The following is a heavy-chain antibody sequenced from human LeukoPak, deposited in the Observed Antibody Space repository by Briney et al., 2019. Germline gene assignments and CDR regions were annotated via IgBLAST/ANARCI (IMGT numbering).Heavy chain of an antibody. V-gene: IGHV4-61*02. D-gene: IGHD4-17*01. Sequence: SQTLALTCTVSGGSISSGSYYWRWIRQPAGKGLEWIGRIYTSGSTNYNPSLKSRVTISVDTSKNQFSLKLNSVTAADTAVYYCARAGYGDSDFDYWGQGTLVTVSS. CDR2: IYTSGST. J-gene: IGHJ4*02. CDR1: GGSISSGSYY. CDR3: ARAGYGDSDFDY.